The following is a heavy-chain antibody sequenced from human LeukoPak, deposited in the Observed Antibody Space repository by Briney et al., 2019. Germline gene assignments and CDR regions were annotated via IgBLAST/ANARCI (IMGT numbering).Heavy chain of an antibody. D-gene: IGHD3-22*01. V-gene: IGHV3-23*01. CDR3: AKGGSSGYYYYYGMDV. CDR1: GFTFSSYA. CDR2: ISGSGGST. Sequence: GGSLRLSCAASGFTFSSYAMSWVRQAPGKGLEWVSAISGSGGSTYYADSVKGRFTISRDNSKNTLYLQMNSLRAEDTAVYYCAKGGSSGYYYYYGMDVWGQETTVTVSS. J-gene: IGHJ6*02.